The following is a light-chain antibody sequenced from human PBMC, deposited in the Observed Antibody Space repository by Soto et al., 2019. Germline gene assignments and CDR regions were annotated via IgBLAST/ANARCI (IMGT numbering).Light chain of an antibody. Sequence: DIQMTQSPSTLSASVGDRVTITCRASQSISSWLAWYQQKPGKAPKLLIYDASSLESGVPSRCSGSGSGTKFTLTISSPQPDDSATYYCQQYNSPLTFGGGTKVEIK. V-gene: IGKV1-5*01. CDR2: DAS. CDR3: QQYNSPLT. J-gene: IGKJ4*01. CDR1: QSISSW.